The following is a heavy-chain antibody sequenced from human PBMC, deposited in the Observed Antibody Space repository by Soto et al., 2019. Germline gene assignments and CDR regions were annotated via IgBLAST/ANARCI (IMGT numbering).Heavy chain of an antibody. D-gene: IGHD6-6*01. Sequence: SENLSLTYTVSGGSTSSSSYYWCWIRQPPGKGLEWIGSIYYSGSTYYNPSLKSRVTISVDTSKNQFSLKLTSVTAADTAVYYCARHWVESLAASDYWGQGTLVTVS. CDR2: IYYSGST. CDR1: GGSTSSSSYY. J-gene: IGHJ4*02. V-gene: IGHV4-39*01. CDR3: ARHWVESLAASDY.